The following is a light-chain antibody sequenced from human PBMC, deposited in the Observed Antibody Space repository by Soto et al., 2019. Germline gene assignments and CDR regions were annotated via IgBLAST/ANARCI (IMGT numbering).Light chain of an antibody. J-gene: IGKJ1*01. CDR2: EAS. CDR3: QQHNVWPAT. Sequence: EIVMTQSPATLSVSPGERFTLSCRASQSARSNLAWYQQKPGQAPRLLIYEASTRATGVPARFSGSGSGTEFTLTVSSLQSEDFAVYYCQQHNVWPATFGQGTKVDIK. CDR1: QSARSN. V-gene: IGKV3-15*01.